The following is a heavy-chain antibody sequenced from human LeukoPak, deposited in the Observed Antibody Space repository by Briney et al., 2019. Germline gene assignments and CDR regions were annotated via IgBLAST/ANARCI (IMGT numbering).Heavy chain of an antibody. CDR3: ARGTTLKLLPVDY. Sequence: RLEWMGWINPNSGGTNYAQKFQGRVTMTRDTSISTAYMELSRLRSDDTAVYYCARGTTLKLLPVDYWGQGTLVTVSS. CDR2: INPNSGGT. J-gene: IGHJ4*02. V-gene: IGHV1-2*02. D-gene: IGHD2-15*01.